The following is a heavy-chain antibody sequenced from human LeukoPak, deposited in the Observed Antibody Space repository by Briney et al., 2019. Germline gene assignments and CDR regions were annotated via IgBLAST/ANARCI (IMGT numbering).Heavy chain of an antibody. J-gene: IGHJ4*02. D-gene: IGHD3-10*01. CDR2: IIPILGIA. CDR1: GGTFSSYA. CDR3: ASAYYGSGSYWALETPFDY. Sequence: GASVKVSCKASGGTFSSYAISWVRQAPGQGLEWMGRIIPILGIANYAQKFQGRVTITADKSTSTAYMELSSLRSEDTAVYYCASAYYGSGSYWALETPFDYWGQGTLVTVSS. V-gene: IGHV1-69*04.